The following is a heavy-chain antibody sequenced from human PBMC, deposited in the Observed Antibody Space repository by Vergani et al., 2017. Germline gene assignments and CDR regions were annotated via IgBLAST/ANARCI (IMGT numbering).Heavy chain of an antibody. CDR3: ARHRGSGGFFPSSYFYGMDV. D-gene: IGHD3-10*01. CDR2: IHHSVDT. CDR1: DSSIMTNPY. J-gene: IGHJ6*04. Sequence: QVQLQESGPGLVKPSETLTLTCDVSDSSIMTNPYWGWFRQSPGKGLEWIGCIHHSVDTDYNSSLKSRVSISLVSSSKFSLSLTSVTAADTAIYYCARHRGSGGFFPSSYFYGMDVWGNGTTVTVSS. V-gene: IGHV4-38-2*01.